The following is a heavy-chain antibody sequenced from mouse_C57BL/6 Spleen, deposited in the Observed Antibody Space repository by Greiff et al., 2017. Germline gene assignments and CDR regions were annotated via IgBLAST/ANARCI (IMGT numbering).Heavy chain of an antibody. D-gene: IGHD2-3*01. Sequence: QVQLQQSGAELVRPGTSVKVSCKASGFAFTNYLIEWVKQRPGQGLEWIGVINPGSGGTNYNEKFQGKVTLTADKSSSTAYMQRSSLTSEDSAVYFCAVSYDGYYVFAYWGQGTLVTVSA. CDR3: AVSYDGYYVFAY. V-gene: IGHV1-54*01. CDR2: INPGSGGT. J-gene: IGHJ3*01. CDR1: GFAFTNYL.